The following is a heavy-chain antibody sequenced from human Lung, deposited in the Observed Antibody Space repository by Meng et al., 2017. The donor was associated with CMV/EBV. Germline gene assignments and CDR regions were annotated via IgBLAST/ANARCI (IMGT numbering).Heavy chain of an antibody. Sequence: YSFTNDWIGWVRQTTGKGLEWMGIIYFVNSDTKYSPSFQGQVTISVDRSISTAYLQWSSLKVSDSAMYYCVRSSHSNLGHNWFDPWGQGTLVTVSS. CDR1: YSFTNDW. CDR2: IYFVNSDT. D-gene: IGHD1-1*01. J-gene: IGHJ5*02. V-gene: IGHV5-51*01. CDR3: VRSSHSNLGHNWFDP.